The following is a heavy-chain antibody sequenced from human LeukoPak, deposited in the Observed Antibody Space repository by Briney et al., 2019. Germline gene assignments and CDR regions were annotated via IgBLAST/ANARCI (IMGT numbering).Heavy chain of an antibody. D-gene: IGHD2-2*01. CDR2: ISSRSSTI. V-gene: IGHV3-48*01. J-gene: IGHJ6*03. Sequence: GGSLRLSCGASGFTFSSYSMNWVRQAPGKGLEWVSYISSRSSTIYYADSVKGRFTISRDNAKNSLYLQMNSLRAEGTAVYYCARESSTSRGGYYYYYMDVWGKGTTVTVSS. CDR3: ARESSTSRGGYYYYYMDV. CDR1: GFTFSSYS.